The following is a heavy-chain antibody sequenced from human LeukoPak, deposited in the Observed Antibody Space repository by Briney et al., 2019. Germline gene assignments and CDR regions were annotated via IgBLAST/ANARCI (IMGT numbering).Heavy chain of an antibody. J-gene: IGHJ4*02. CDR3: ARDEPYTAMVYFDY. Sequence: GASVKVSYKASGYTFTSYGISWVRQAPGRGLEWMGWISAYNGNTNYAQKLQGRVTMTTDTSTSTAYMELRSLRSDDTAVYYCARDEPYTAMVYFDYWGQGTLVTVSS. D-gene: IGHD5-18*01. CDR1: GYTFTSYG. CDR2: ISAYNGNT. V-gene: IGHV1-18*01.